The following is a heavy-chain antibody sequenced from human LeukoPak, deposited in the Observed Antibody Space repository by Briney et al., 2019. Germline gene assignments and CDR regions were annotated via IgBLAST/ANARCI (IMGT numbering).Heavy chain of an antibody. J-gene: IGHJ4*02. CDR1: GFTFSTYD. D-gene: IGHD1-26*01. CDR2: ISSDGSNG. V-gene: IGHV3-30-3*01. CDR3: ARVFSGSF. Sequence: PGGSLGLSCAVSGFTFSTYDMQWVRQAPGKGLEWVAVISSDGSNGFYADSVKGRFTISRANSKNTLYLQMNSLRPEDTAVYYCARVFSGSFWGQGTLVTVSS.